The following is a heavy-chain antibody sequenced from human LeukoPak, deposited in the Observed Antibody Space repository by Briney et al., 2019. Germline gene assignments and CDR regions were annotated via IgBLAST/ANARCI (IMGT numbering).Heavy chain of an antibody. D-gene: IGHD4-17*01. CDR2: IYYSGST. J-gene: IGHJ5*02. CDR1: GGSISSSSYY. CDR3: ARDRHEHDYGAYYGWFDP. V-gene: IGHV4-39*07. Sequence: SETLSLTCTVSGGSISSSSYYWGWIRQPPGKGLEWIGSIYYSGSTYYNPSLKSRVTISVDTSKNQFSLKLSSVTAADTAVYYCARDRHEHDYGAYYGWFDPWGQGTLVTVSS.